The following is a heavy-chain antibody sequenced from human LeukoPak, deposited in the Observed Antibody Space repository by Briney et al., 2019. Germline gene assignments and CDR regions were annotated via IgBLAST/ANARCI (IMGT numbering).Heavy chain of an antibody. V-gene: IGHV1-8*03. CDR2: MNPNSGNT. J-gene: IGHJ4*02. CDR3: ARTLGYCTNGVCYIQPSYLDY. CDR1: GYTFTSYD. Sequence: ASVKVSCKASGYTFTSYDINWVRQATGQGLEWMGWMNPNSGNTGYAQKFQGRVTITRNTSISTAYMELSSLRSEDTAVYYCARTLGYCTNGVCYIQPSYLDYWGQGTLVTVSS. D-gene: IGHD2-8*01.